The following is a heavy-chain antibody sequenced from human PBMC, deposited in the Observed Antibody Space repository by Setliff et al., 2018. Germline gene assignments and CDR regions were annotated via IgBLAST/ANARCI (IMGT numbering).Heavy chain of an antibody. Sequence: SETLSLTCTISGDSISDISYYWGFIRQSPGKGPEWIGSIYYSGSTNYNPSLKSRVSISVDTSKNQFSLRLTSVTAADTAVYYCAREYYYARSRNFDYWGQGTLVTVSS. CDR1: GDSISDISYY. V-gene: IGHV4-39*07. CDR3: AREYYYARSRNFDY. J-gene: IGHJ4*02. D-gene: IGHD3-22*01. CDR2: IYYSGST.